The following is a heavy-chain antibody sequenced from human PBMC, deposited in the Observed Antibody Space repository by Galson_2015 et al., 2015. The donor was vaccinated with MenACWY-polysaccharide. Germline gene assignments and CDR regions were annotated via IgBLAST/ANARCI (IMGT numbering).Heavy chain of an antibody. V-gene: IGHV3-23*01. CDR3: ARGGDGYGNFDY. J-gene: IGHJ4*02. CDR2: ISGSGGST. D-gene: IGHD5-24*01. Sequence: SLRLSCAASGFTFSSYAMSWVRQAPGKGLEWVSAISGSGGSTYYADSVKGRFTISRDNAQHMLYLQMNSLRAEDTAVYYCARGGDGYGNFDYWGQGILVTVSS. CDR1: GFTFSSYA.